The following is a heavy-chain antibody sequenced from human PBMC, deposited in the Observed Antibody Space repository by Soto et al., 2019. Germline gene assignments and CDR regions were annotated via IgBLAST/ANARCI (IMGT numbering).Heavy chain of an antibody. Sequence: QVQLVQSGAELKKPGASVNISCTASGFTFSYNRINWVRQVPGQGLEWMGWLIPDTGNTNYSETFQGRVTITTNPSTSIAYLELSGLENEDTTLYFCARVRHSFGPRTYVAFDVWGQGTMVTVSS. J-gene: IGHJ3*01. D-gene: IGHD3-10*01. CDR2: LIPDTGNT. CDR1: GFTFSYNR. V-gene: IGHV1-3*01. CDR3: ARVRHSFGPRTYVAFDV.